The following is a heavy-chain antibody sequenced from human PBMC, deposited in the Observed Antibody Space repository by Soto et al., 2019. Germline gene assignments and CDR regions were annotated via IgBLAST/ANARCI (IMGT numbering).Heavy chain of an antibody. J-gene: IGHJ4*02. CDR1: GFTVSSNY. CDR2: IYSGGST. CDR3: ARSSSGYYYDY. Sequence: GGSLRLSCAASGFTVSSNYMSWVRQAPGKGLEWVSVIYSGGSTYYADSVKGRFTISRDNSKNTLYLQMNSLRAEDTAVYYCARSSSGYYYDYWGQGTLVTVSS. V-gene: IGHV3-53*01. D-gene: IGHD3-22*01.